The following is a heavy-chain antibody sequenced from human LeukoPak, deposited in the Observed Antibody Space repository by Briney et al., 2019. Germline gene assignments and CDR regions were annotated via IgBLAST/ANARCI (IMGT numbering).Heavy chain of an antibody. D-gene: IGHD3-3*01. CDR2: ISSSGTTI. CDR3: ARDFWSGRSTEYNWFDP. CDR1: GFTFSTHE. V-gene: IGHV3-48*03. J-gene: IGHJ5*02. Sequence: PGGSLRLSCAAAGFTFSTHEMNWVRQAPGKGLEWVSYISSSGTTIYYADSVKGRFTISRDNAKNSLYLQMNSLRAEDTAVYYCARDFWSGRSTEYNWFDPWGQGTLVTVSS.